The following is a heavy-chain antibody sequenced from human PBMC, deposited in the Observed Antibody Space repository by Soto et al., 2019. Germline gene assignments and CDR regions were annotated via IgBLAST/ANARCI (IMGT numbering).Heavy chain of an antibody. Sequence: PAETLTLTWTVAGGSFSSGGYSWSWSRQPTGRGLEWIGYIYDSGSTYSNPSLKSRVTISVDTSKNQFSLKLSSVTAADTAVYSCARMARADGCTTGVCFFDYWGQGTLVTVSS. CDR3: ARMARADGCTTGVCFFDY. CDR1: GGSFSSGGYS. J-gene: IGHJ4*02. V-gene: IGHV4-31*02. CDR2: IYDSGST. D-gene: IGHD2-8*01.